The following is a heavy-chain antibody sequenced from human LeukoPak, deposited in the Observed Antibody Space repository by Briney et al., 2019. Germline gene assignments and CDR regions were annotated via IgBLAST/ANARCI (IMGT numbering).Heavy chain of an antibody. CDR1: GITLSNYG. CDR3: AKRGVVIRVFLVGFHKEAYYFDS. Sequence: PGGSLRLSCAVSGITLSNYGMSWVRQAPGKGLEWVAGLSGSGGGRNYADSVQGRFTISRDNPKNTLYLQMNSLRAEDTAVYFVAKRGVVIRVFLVGFHKEAYYFDSWGQGALVTVSS. D-gene: IGHD3-10*01. J-gene: IGHJ4*02. V-gene: IGHV3-23*01. CDR2: LSGSGGGR.